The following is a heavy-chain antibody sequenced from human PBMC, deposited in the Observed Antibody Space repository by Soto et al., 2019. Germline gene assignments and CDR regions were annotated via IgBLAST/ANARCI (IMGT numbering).Heavy chain of an antibody. CDR2: IYWNDDK. J-gene: IGHJ4*02. CDR3: AHIPQVVGARAMFDY. V-gene: IGHV2-5*01. Sequence: SGPTLVNPTQTLTLTCTFSGFSLSTSGVGVGWIRQPPGKALEWLALIYWNDDKRCSPSLKSRLTITKDTSKNQVVLTMTNMDPVDTATYYCAHIPQVVGARAMFDYWGQGTLVTVSS. D-gene: IGHD1-26*01. CDR1: GFSLSTSGVG.